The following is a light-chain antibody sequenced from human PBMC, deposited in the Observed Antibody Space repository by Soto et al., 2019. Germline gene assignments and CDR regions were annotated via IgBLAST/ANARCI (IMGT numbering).Light chain of an antibody. CDR1: QTIKNNY. Sequence: IVLTQSPGTLSLSPGDSATLSCRASQTIKNNYLAWYQQRHGRPTRLLISGASSRATGIPDRFSGSGSGTDFTLTISRLEPEDFAVYFCQQYGDSPLLTFGGGTKVEIK. V-gene: IGKV3-20*01. CDR3: QQYGDSPLLT. J-gene: IGKJ4*01. CDR2: GAS.